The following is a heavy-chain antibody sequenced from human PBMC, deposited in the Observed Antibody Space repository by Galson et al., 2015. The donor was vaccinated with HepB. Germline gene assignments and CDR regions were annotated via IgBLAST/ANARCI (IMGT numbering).Heavy chain of an antibody. D-gene: IGHD3-10*01. CDR2: ISGSGGST. Sequence: SLRLSCAASGFTFSSYAMSWVRQAPGKGLEWVSAISGSGGSTYYADSVKGRFTNSRDNSKNTLYLQMNSLRAEDTAVYYCAKVGVGGTYYYYYYMDVWGKGTTVTVSS. CDR1: GFTFSSYA. J-gene: IGHJ6*03. CDR3: AKVGVGGTYYYYYYMDV. V-gene: IGHV3-23*01.